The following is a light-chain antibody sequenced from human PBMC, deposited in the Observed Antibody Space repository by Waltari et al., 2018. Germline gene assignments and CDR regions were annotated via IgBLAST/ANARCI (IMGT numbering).Light chain of an antibody. Sequence: DIVMTQSPLSLPVTPGEPASISCRSSQSLLHSNGNNYLAWYLQKPGQSPQLLIYLGSNRASGVPDRFSGSGSGTDFTLEISRVEAEDVGVYYCMQGLQTPATFGPGTKVDIK. CDR1: QSLLHSNGNNY. V-gene: IGKV2-28*01. J-gene: IGKJ3*01. CDR3: MQGLQTPAT. CDR2: LGS.